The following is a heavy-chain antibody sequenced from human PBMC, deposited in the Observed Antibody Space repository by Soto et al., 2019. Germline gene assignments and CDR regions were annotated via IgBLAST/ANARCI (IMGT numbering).Heavy chain of an antibody. Sequence: GGSLRLSCAASGFTFSLYSMIWVRQAPGKGLEWVSSLTSSSTYIYYADSLKGRFTISRDNAKNSLYLQMNSLRAEDTAVYYCAKDSVAGSHLWAEYFQHWGQGTLVTVSS. V-gene: IGHV3-21*04. CDR1: GFTFSLYS. CDR3: AKDSVAGSHLWAEYFQH. CDR2: LTSSSTYI. D-gene: IGHD6-19*01. J-gene: IGHJ1*01.